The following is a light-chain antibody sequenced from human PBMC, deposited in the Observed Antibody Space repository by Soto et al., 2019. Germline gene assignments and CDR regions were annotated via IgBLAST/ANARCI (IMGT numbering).Light chain of an antibody. CDR3: LQHNSYPRA. Sequence: QMTQSPSSLSASVGDRVTITCRASQGIGSDLGWYQQKPGKATNRLIYAASSLQSGVPSRFSGSGSGTEFTLTISSLQPADFATYYCLQHNSYPRAFGQGTKVEIK. CDR1: QGIGSD. V-gene: IGKV1-17*01. CDR2: AAS. J-gene: IGKJ1*01.